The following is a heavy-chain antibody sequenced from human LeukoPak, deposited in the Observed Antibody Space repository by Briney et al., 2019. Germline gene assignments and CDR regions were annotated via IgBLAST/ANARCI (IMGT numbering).Heavy chain of an antibody. CDR3: ARDLGRGCSGGSCYLTSWYYYDSSGYYYIDY. D-gene: IGHD3-22*01. CDR2: ISYDGSNQ. V-gene: IGHV3-30-3*01. Sequence: PGGTLRLSCAASGFTFGSYAMHWVRQAPGKGLEWVAVISYDGSNQYYADSVKGRFTISRDNSKNTLYLQMNSLRAEDTAVYYCARDLGRGCSGGSCYLTSWYYYDSSGYYYIDYWGQGSLVIVSS. CDR1: GFTFGSYA. J-gene: IGHJ4*02.